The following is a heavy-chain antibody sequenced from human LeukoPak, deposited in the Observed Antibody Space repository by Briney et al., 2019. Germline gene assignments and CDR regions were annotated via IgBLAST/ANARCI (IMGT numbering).Heavy chain of an antibody. D-gene: IGHD6-19*01. CDR1: GFTFTYSA. V-gene: IGHV3-23*01. CDR3: AKSLAVPGSPDQ. J-gene: IGHJ4*02. CDR2: VSGSGGNT. Sequence: GGSLRLSCAASGFTFTYSAMTWVRRAPGKGLEWVSTVSGSGGNTYYADSVKGRFTISRDNSENTVSLQMDRLTAQAPAVYYCAKSLAVPGSPDQWGQGTLVTVSS.